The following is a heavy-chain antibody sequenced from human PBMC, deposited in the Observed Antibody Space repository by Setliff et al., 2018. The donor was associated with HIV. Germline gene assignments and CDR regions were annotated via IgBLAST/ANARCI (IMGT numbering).Heavy chain of an antibody. Sequence: GGSLRLSCAASGFIFSSYEMNWVRQAPGKGLEWVSYISSSGATTYYADSVKGRFTISRDNSKNTLYLQMNSLRAEDTAVYYCARVSPWFDPWGQGTLVTVSS. J-gene: IGHJ5*02. CDR3: ARVSPWFDP. V-gene: IGHV3-48*03. CDR1: GFIFSSYE. CDR2: ISSSGATT.